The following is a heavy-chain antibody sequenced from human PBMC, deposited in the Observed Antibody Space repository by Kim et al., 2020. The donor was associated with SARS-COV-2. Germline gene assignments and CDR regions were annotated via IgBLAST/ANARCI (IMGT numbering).Heavy chain of an antibody. D-gene: IGHD3-22*01. Sequence: VKGRVTISRENSKNTLYLQMNSRRAEDTAVYYCVSARTYYYDSSGYYQLDYWGQGTLVTVSS. CDR3: VSARTYYYDSSGYYQLDY. V-gene: IGHV3-30*07. J-gene: IGHJ4*02.